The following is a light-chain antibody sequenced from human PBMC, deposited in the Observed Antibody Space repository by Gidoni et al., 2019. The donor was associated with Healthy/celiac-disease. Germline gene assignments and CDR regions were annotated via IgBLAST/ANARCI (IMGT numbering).Light chain of an antibody. CDR1: SSDVGSYNL. CDR3: CSYAGSSTS. V-gene: IGLV2-23*02. J-gene: IGLJ2*01. CDR2: EVS. Sequence: QSALTQPASVSGSPGQSITISCTGTSSDVGSYNLVSWYQQHPGKAPKLMMYEVSKRPSGVSNRFSGSKSGNTASLTSSGLQAEDEADYYCCSYAGSSTSFGGGTKLTVL.